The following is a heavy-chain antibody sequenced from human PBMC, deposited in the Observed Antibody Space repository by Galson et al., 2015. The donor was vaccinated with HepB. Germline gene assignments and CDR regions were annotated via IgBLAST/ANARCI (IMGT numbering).Heavy chain of an antibody. V-gene: IGHV1-69*06. J-gene: IGHJ4*02. CDR3: ASTYCGGDCYDHPFDY. D-gene: IGHD2-21*02. CDR1: GGTFSSYA. Sequence: SVKVSCKASGGTFSSYAISWVRQAPGQGLEWMGGIIPIFGTANYAQKFQGRVTITADKSTSTAYMELSSLRSEDTAVYYCASTYCGGDCYDHPFDYWGQGTLVTVSS. CDR2: IIPIFGTA.